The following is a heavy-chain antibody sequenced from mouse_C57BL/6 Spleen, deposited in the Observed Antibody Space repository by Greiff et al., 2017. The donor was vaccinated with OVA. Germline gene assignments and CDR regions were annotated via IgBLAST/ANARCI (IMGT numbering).Heavy chain of an antibody. CDR3: ARSLYYGSLAY. D-gene: IGHD1-1*01. Sequence: VKLQESGAELVRPGASVKLSCKASGYTFTDYYINWVKQRPGQGLEWIARIYPGSGNTYYNEKFKGKATLTAEKSSSTAYMQLSSLTSEDSAVYFCARSLYYGSLAYWGQGTLVTVSA. V-gene: IGHV1-76*01. J-gene: IGHJ3*01. CDR2: IYPGSGNT. CDR1: GYTFTDYY.